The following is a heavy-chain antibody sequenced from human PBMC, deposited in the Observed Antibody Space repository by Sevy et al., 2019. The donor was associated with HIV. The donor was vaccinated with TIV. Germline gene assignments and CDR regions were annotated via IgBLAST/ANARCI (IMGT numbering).Heavy chain of an antibody. V-gene: IGHV1-18*01. J-gene: IGHJ4*02. Sequence: ASVKVSCNASGYIFTSFAISWVRQAPGQGLEWMAWINTYNGNTKYAQELQGRVTLTTDTSTTTVYMELGSLKSDDTAVYFCARDRGSGWDDYWGQGTLVTVSS. D-gene: IGHD6-19*01. CDR2: INTYNGNT. CDR1: GYIFTSFA. CDR3: ARDRGSGWDDY.